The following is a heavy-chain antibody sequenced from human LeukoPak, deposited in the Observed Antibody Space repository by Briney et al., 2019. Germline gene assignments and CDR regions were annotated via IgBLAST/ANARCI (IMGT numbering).Heavy chain of an antibody. CDR3: TRPFFGVAPTGVDY. V-gene: IGHV3-73*01. J-gene: IGHJ4*02. Sequence: GGSLRLSCAASGFTFSGSAFHWVRQASGKGLEWVGRIRSKPNSYATAYAASVKGRFTISRDESKNTAYLQMNSLKTEDTAVYYCTRPFFGVAPTGVDYWGQGTLVTVSS. CDR1: GFTFSGSA. D-gene: IGHD3-3*01. CDR2: IRSKPNSYAT.